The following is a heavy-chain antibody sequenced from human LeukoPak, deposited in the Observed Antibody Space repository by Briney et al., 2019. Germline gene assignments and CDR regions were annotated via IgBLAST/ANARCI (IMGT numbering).Heavy chain of an antibody. J-gene: IGHJ3*01. CDR2: ISPSGDIT. V-gene: IGHV3-23*01. CDR1: GFHFSSHG. D-gene: IGHD3/OR15-3a*01. CDR3: VRDLDWGAFDV. Sequence: GGSLRLSCAASGFHFSSHGMNWVRPAPGKGLEWVSGISPSGDITYYADSVMGRFTISRDNRKSTVSLQMNSLRPEDTALYYCVRDLDWGAFDVWGQGTMVTVSS.